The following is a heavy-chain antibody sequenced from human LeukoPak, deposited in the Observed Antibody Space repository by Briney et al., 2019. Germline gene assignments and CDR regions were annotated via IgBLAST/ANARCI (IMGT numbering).Heavy chain of an antibody. V-gene: IGHV3-30-3*01. CDR1: EFTFSTYA. CDR2: ISYDGSNK. J-gene: IGHJ4*02. CDR3: AREGWGQVYFVY. Sequence: GRSLRLSCAASEFTFSTYAIDCVRQAPGKGLEWVAVISYDGSNKYYADSVKGRFTISRDNSKNTLYLQMNSLRAEVTAVYYCAREGWGQVYFVYSGQGTLVTVSS. D-gene: IGHD6-19*01.